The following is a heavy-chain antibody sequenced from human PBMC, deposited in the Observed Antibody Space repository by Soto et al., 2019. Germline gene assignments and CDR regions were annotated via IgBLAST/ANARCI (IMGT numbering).Heavy chain of an antibody. V-gene: IGHV3-23*01. D-gene: IGHD3-22*01. CDR1: GFTFSSYA. CDR3: AATYYYDEEFDY. J-gene: IGHJ4*02. Sequence: EVQLLESGGGLVQPGGSLRLSCAASGFTFSSYAMSWVRQAPGKGLEWVSAISGSGGSTYYADSVKGRFTISRDNSKNPLYLQMNSLRAEDTAVYYCAATYYYDEEFDYWGQGTLVTVSS. CDR2: ISGSGGST.